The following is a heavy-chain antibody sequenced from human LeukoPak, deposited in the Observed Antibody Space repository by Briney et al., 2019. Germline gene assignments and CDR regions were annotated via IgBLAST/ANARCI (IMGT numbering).Heavy chain of an antibody. CDR2: TWYGGS. D-gene: IGHD5-12*01. CDR3: AREQSTSGHAGAFDI. V-gene: IGHV3-33*01. J-gene: IGHJ3*02. CDR1: GFTLWRHG. Sequence: GKSLRLSCTTSGFTLWRHGMHWVRQAPGKRLEWVAVTWYGGSDYADSVRGRFSVSRDIFGNTVYLQMDNLRVEDTALYYCAREQSTSGHAGAFDIWGQGTVVTVSS.